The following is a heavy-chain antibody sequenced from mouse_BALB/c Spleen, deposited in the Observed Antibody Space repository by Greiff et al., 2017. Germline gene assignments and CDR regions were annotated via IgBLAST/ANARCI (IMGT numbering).Heavy chain of an antibody. CDR2: ISNGGGST. Sequence: EVHLVESGGGLVQPGGSLKLSCAASGFTFSSYTMSWVRQTPEKRLEWVAYISNGGGSTYYPDTVKGRFTISRDNAKNTLYLQMSSLKSEDTAMYYCARHYRYDGAWFAYWGQGTLVTVSA. CDR3: ARHYRYDGAWFAY. J-gene: IGHJ3*01. D-gene: IGHD2-14*01. CDR1: GFTFSSYT. V-gene: IGHV5-12-2*01.